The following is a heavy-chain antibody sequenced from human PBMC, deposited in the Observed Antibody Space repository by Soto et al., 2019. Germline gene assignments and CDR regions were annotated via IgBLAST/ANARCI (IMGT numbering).Heavy chain of an antibody. V-gene: IGHV4-31*02. J-gene: IGHJ1*01. Sequence: QVHLQESGPGLVKPSQTLSLTCTVSGDSITSDFFSWNWVRQHPGKGLEWIGNISYFGGTSYNPSLQSRVDISMDTSKNHFSLKLSPVTAADTAIYYCARDRGGRNGWYWKNWGQGILVTVSS. CDR1: GDSITSDFFS. CDR3: ARDRGGRNGWYWKN. D-gene: IGHD6-19*01. CDR2: ISYFGGT.